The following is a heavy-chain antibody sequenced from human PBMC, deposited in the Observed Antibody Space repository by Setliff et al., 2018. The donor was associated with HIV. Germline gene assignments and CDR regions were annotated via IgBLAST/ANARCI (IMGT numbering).Heavy chain of an antibody. CDR1: GGSISSHY. Sequence: SETLSLTCTVSGGSISSHYWSWLRQSPGKGLEWIGYIYFSGSTNYNPSLKSRVTILVDTSKNQFSLKLSSVTAADTAVYYCARGGAYSSSWWVYFDYWGQGTLVTVSS. J-gene: IGHJ4*02. D-gene: IGHD6-13*01. CDR3: ARGGAYSSSWWVYFDY. CDR2: IYFSGST. V-gene: IGHV4-59*11.